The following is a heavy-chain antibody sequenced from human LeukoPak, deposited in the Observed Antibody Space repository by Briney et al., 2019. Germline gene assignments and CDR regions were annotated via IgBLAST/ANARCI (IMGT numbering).Heavy chain of an antibody. D-gene: IGHD3-3*01. V-gene: IGHV4-30-2*01. CDR2: IYHSGST. J-gene: IGHJ4*02. CDR1: GGSISSGGHS. CDR3: ARGLYYDFWSGYPYFDY. Sequence: SQTLSLTCAVSGGSISSGGHSWSWIRQPPGKGLEWIGYIYHSGSTYYNPSLKSRVTISVDRSKNQFSLKLSSVTAADTAVYYCARGLYYDFWSGYPYFDYWGQGTLVTVSS.